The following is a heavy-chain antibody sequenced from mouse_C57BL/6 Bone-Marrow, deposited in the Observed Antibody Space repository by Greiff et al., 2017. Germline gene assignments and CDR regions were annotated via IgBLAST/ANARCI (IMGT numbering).Heavy chain of an antibody. CDR2: SSSGGSYT. V-gene: IGHV5-6*01. Sequence: EVMLVESGGDLVKPGGSLKLSCAAPGFTFSSYGLSWVRKTPDKRLEWVATSSSGGSYTYYPDSVKGRFTISRDNAKNTLDLQMSSLKSEDTAMYYCARPHSYGSSFAYWGQGTLVTVSA. J-gene: IGHJ3*01. CDR3: ARPHSYGSSFAY. CDR1: GFTFSSYG. D-gene: IGHD1-1*01.